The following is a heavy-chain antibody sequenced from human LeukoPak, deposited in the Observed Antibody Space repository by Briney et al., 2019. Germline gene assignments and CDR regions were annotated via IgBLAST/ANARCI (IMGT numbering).Heavy chain of an antibody. CDR2: ISAYNGNT. D-gene: IGHD3-22*01. CDR1: GYTFTSYG. Sequence: ASVKVSCKASGYTFTSYGISWVRQAPGQGLEWMGWISAYNGNTNYAQKFQGRVTMTRDTSISTVYMELSRLRSDDTAVYYCARVGYYESSGYYEYWGQGTLVTVSS. V-gene: IGHV1-18*01. J-gene: IGHJ4*02. CDR3: ARVGYYESSGYYEY.